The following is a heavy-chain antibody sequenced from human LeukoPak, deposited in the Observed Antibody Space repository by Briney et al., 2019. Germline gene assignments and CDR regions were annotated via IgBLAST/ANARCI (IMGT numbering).Heavy chain of an antibody. CDR1: GFTFSSYT. Sequence: GGSLRLSCAASGFTFSSYTMNWVRQAPGKGLEWVSSISSSSSYIYYADSVKGRFTISRDNAKNSLYLQMNSLRAEDTALYYCASWSSGPFDYWGQGTLVTVSS. J-gene: IGHJ4*02. D-gene: IGHD6-19*01. CDR2: ISSSSSYI. CDR3: ASWSSGPFDY. V-gene: IGHV3-21*04.